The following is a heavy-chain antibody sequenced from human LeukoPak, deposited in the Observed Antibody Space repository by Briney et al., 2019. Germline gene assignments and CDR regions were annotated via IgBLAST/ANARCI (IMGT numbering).Heavy chain of an antibody. D-gene: IGHD3-22*01. V-gene: IGHV3-9*01. J-gene: IGHJ4*02. CDR2: ISWNSGSI. CDR3: AKVDSSGYYYGHLDY. Sequence: GRSLRLSCAASGFTFDDYAMHWVRQAPGKGLEWVPGISWNSGSIGYADSVKGRFTISRDNAKNSLYLQMNSLRAEDTALYYCAKVDSSGYYYGHLDYWGQGTLVTVSS. CDR1: GFTFDDYA.